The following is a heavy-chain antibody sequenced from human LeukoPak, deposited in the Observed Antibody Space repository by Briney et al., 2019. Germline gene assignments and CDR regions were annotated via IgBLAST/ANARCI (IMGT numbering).Heavy chain of an antibody. CDR2: FDPEDVEE. CDR1: RYALSELA. D-gene: IGHD5-12*01. V-gene: IGHV1-24*01. CDR3: ATAVGTTMHVFDI. J-gene: IGHJ3*02. Sequence: ASVKVSFKVSRYALSELAMHWVRQAPGKGLEWMGGFDPEDVEEIYAQNFQGRVTMTEDTSTDTAYMELSSLRSEDTAVYYCATAVGTTMHVFDIWGQGTLVTVSS.